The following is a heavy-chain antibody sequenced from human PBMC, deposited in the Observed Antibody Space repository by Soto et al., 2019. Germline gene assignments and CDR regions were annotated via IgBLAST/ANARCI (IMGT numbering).Heavy chain of an antibody. Sequence: SETLSLTCTVSGGSISSGGYYWSWIRQHTGKGLEWIGYIYYSGSTNYNPSLKSRVTISVDTSKNQFSLKLSFVTAADTAVYYCARVVVPAARRHYYYYMDVWGKGTTVTVSS. CDR2: IYYSGST. V-gene: IGHV4-61*08. D-gene: IGHD2-2*01. CDR1: GGSISSGGYY. CDR3: ARVVVPAARRHYYYYMDV. J-gene: IGHJ6*03.